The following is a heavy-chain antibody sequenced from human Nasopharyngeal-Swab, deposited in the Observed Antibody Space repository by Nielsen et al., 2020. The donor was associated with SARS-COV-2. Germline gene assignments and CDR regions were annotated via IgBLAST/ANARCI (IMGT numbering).Heavy chain of an antibody. V-gene: IGHV1-18*01. D-gene: IGHD5-18*01. J-gene: IGHJ4*02. CDR2: ISIYNADR. CDR3: ARDAEEWLVVPSLSFDH. Sequence: WVRQAPGQGLEWMGWISIYNADRNYAEKFQGRVSMTTDTSTTTAFMELTSLRSDDTAVYYCARDAEEWLVVPSLSFDHWGQGTLVTVS.